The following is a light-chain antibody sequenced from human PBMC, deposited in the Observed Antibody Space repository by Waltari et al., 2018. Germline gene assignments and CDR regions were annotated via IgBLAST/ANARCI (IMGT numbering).Light chain of an antibody. V-gene: IGLV3-22*01. CDR3: LSGDDDNWV. CDR1: VLEELF. Sequence: SYELTQLPSLSVSPGQTPRNTCSGDVLEELFVDWYQQKPGQAPKLLIYEDNKRFPGTPERVSGATSGNTATLIISRVLSEDEADYYCLSGDDDNWVFGGGTKLTVL. J-gene: IGLJ3*02. CDR2: EDN.